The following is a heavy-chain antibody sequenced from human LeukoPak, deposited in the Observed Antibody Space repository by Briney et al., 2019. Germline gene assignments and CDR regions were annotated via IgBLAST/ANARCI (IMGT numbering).Heavy chain of an antibody. CDR3: ARTIAQYSNTWLYYYYGLDV. CDR1: GFTFGGYA. Sequence: GGSLRPSCTPSGFTFGGYAMSGVRQPPGKGLRWVSSISAGSEDSYYADSVKGRFTISRDNSKSTLYLQMNSLRADDTAVYYCARTIAQYSNTWLYYYYGLDVWGQGTTVTVSS. V-gene: IGHV3-23*01. CDR2: ISAGSEDS. D-gene: IGHD1-7*01. J-gene: IGHJ6*02.